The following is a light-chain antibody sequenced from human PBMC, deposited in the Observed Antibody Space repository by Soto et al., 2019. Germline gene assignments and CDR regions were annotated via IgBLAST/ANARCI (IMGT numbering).Light chain of an antibody. CDR2: DVN. Sequence: QSALTQPASVSGSPGQSITISCTGTSSDIGGYNYVSWYQQHPGKAPKLMIYDVNNRPSGVSNRFSGSKSGNTASLTISGLQAEDEADYYCSSYTSSSTAVFGGGTMLTVL. CDR1: SSDIGGYNY. J-gene: IGLJ2*01. CDR3: SSYTSSSTAV. V-gene: IGLV2-14*03.